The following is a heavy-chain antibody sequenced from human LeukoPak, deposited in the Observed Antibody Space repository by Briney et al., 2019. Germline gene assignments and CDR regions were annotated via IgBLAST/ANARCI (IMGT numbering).Heavy chain of an antibody. V-gene: IGHV4-38-2*02. CDR2: IYHSGST. Sequence: SETLSLTCTVSGYSISSGYYWGWIRQPPGKGLEWIGSIYHSGSTYYNPSLKSRVTISVDTSKNQFSLKLSSVTAADTAVYYCARGSSGNPNWFDPWGQGTLVTVSS. CDR1: GYSISSGYY. CDR3: ARGSSGNPNWFDP. J-gene: IGHJ5*02. D-gene: IGHD6-19*01.